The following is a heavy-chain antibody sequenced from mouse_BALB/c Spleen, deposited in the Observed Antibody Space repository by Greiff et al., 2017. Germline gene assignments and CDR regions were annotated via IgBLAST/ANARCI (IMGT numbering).Heavy chain of an antibody. J-gene: IGHJ4*01. CDR3: ARGGGYYGYAMDY. Sequence: EVQLQPSGAELVKPGASVKLSCTASGFNIKDTYMHWVKQRPEQGLEWIGRIDPANGNTKYDPKFQGKATITADTSSNTAYLQLSSLTSEDTAVYYCARGGGYYGYAMDYWGQGTSVTVSS. V-gene: IGHV14-3*02. D-gene: IGHD2-3*01. CDR2: IDPANGNT. CDR1: GFNIKDTY.